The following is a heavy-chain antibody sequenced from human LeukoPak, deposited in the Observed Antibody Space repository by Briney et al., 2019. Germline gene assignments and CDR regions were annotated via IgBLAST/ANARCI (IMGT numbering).Heavy chain of an antibody. Sequence: GGSLRLSCAASGFTFSRSWMHSVRQAPGKGLVWVSRINDDGRTTSYADSVKGRFTIYRDNSKNTLYLQMNSLRPEDAAVYYCARGPSGYHNTGGQGTLVTPSS. CDR1: GFTFSRSW. CDR2: INDDGRTT. CDR3: ARGPSGYHNT. V-gene: IGHV3-74*01. D-gene: IGHD5-12*01. J-gene: IGHJ4*02.